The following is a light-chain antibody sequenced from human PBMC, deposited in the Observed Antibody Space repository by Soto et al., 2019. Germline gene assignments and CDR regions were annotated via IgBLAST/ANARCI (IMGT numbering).Light chain of an antibody. CDR2: DVN. CDR1: SSDVGGYNY. J-gene: IGLJ1*01. V-gene: IGLV2-11*01. CDR3: CSYAGSYTYV. Sequence: QSALTQPASVSGSPGQSITISCTGTSSDVGGYNYVSWYQQHPGKAPKLMIYDVNKRPSGVPDRFSGSKSANTASLTISGLQAEDEADYYCCSYAGSYTYVFGTGTKGTGL.